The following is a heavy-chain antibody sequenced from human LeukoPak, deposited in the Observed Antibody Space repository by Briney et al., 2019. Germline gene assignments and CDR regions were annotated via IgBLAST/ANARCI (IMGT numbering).Heavy chain of an antibody. V-gene: IGHV1-2*02. D-gene: IGHD3-10*01. CDR2: INPNSGGT. J-gene: IGHJ5*02. CDR1: GYTFIDYY. Sequence: ASVKVSCKASGYTFIDYYMHWVRQAPGQGLEWMGWINPNSGGTNYAQNFQGRVTMTRDMSIRTVYMELSRLRSDDTAVYYCANTYALGNYYKGGFDPWGQGTLVTVSS. CDR3: ANTYALGNYYKGGFDP.